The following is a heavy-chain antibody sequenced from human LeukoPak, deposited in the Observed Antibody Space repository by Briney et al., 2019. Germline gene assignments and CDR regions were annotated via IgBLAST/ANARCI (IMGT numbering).Heavy chain of an antibody. CDR2: IYYSGST. CDR3: ARAKVGSSWYVGY. CDR1: GGSISSSSYY. J-gene: IGHJ4*02. Sequence: SETLSLTCTVSGGSISSSSYYWGWIRQPPGKGLEWIGSIYYSGSTYYNPSLKSRVTISVDTSKNQFSLKLSSVTAADTAVYYCARAKVGSSWYVGYWGQGTLVTVSS. V-gene: IGHV4-39*07. D-gene: IGHD6-13*01.